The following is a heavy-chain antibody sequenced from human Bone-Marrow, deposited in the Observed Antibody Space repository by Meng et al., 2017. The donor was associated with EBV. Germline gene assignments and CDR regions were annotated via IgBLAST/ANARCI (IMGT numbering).Heavy chain of an antibody. V-gene: IGHV7-4-1*02. J-gene: IGHJ4*02. D-gene: IGHD5-24*01. CDR1: GYTFTTYA. CDR2: INTNTGNP. CDR3: AREAPDGYNPMPPVY. Sequence: VQWVTSEVDVKKPGSRGKVSCKASGYTFTTYAMNWVRQAPGQGLEWMGWINTNTGNPTYAQGFTGRFVFSLDTSVSTAYLQISSLKAEDTAVYYCAREAPDGYNPMPPVYWGQGTLVTVSS.